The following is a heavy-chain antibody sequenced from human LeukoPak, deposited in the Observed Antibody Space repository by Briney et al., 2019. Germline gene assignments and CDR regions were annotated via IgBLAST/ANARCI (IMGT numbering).Heavy chain of an antibody. CDR1: GGTFSSYA. Sequence: GASVNVSCKASGGTFSSYAISWVRQAPGQGLEWMGGIIPIFGTANYAQKFQGRVTITTDESTSTAYMELSSLRSEDTAVYYCARVPRNKGRGSYYFDYWGQGTLVTVSS. D-gene: IGHD1-26*01. CDR2: IIPIFGTA. CDR3: ARVPRNKGRGSYYFDY. J-gene: IGHJ4*02. V-gene: IGHV1-69*05.